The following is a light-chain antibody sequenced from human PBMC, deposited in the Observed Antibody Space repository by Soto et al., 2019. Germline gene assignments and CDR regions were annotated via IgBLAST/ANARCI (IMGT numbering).Light chain of an antibody. CDR1: QSVSSSY. V-gene: IGKV3-20*01. J-gene: IGKJ5*01. Sequence: DIVLTQSPGPLSLSAGERATLSCRASQSVSSSYLAWYQQKPGQAPRRLIYGASTRATGILDRFSGSGSGTNLTLTISRREPEDFAVYYCQQYGSSPPITFGQGTRLEIK. CDR2: GAS. CDR3: QQYGSSPPIT.